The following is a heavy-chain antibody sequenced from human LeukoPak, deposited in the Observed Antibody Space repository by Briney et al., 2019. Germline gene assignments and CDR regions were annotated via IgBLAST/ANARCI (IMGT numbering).Heavy chain of an antibody. D-gene: IGHD4-23*01. J-gene: IGHJ4*02. V-gene: IGHV3-21*01. CDR1: GFTFSSYT. CDR3: ARGGVSVGGNFDY. Sequence: GGSLRLSCAASGFTFSSYTMNWVRQAPGKGLEWVSSISRSSSYIYYADSMKDRFTISRDNANNSLFLQMNSLRAEDTAVYYCARGGVSVGGNFDYWGQGTLVTVSS. CDR2: ISRSSSYI.